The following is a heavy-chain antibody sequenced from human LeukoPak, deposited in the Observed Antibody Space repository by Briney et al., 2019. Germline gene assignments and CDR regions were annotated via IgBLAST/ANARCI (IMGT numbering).Heavy chain of an antibody. CDR1: GGSIRSSYYY. CDR2: INHSGST. Sequence: PSETLSLTCTVSGGSIRSSYYYWGWIRQPPGKGLEWIGEINHSGSTNYNPSLKSRVTISVDTSRNQFSLKPSSVTAADTAVYYCARGGSSWYRHNSRFDYWGQGTLVTVSS. V-gene: IGHV4-39*07. CDR3: ARGGSSWYRHNSRFDY. D-gene: IGHD6-13*01. J-gene: IGHJ4*02.